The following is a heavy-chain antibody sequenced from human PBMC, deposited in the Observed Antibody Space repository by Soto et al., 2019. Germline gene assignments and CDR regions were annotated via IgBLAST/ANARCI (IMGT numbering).Heavy chain of an antibody. CDR1: GFTFTSSA. J-gene: IGHJ6*02. CDR3: AAETGIVVDYGMDV. D-gene: IGHD3-22*01. Sequence: ASVKVSCKASGFTFTSSAVQWVRQARGQRLEWIGWIVVGSGNTNYAQKFQERVTITRDMSTSTAYMELSSLRSEDTAVYYCAAETGIVVDYGMDVWGQGTTVTVSS. V-gene: IGHV1-58*01. CDR2: IVVGSGNT.